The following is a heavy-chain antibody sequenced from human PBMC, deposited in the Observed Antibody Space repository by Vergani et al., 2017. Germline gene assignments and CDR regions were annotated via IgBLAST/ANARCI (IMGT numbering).Heavy chain of an antibody. CDR3: ARQAMVTSYYGMDV. CDR2: IYYSGST. J-gene: IGHJ6*02. CDR1: GGSLSSSSYY. V-gene: IGHV4-39*01. Sequence: QLQLQESGPGLVKPSETLSLTCTVSGGSLSSSSYYWGWIRQPPGKGLEWIGSIYYSGSTYYNPSLKSRVTISVDTSKNQFSLKLSSVTAADTAVYYCARQAMVTSYYGMDVWGQGTTVTVSS. D-gene: IGHD5-18*01.